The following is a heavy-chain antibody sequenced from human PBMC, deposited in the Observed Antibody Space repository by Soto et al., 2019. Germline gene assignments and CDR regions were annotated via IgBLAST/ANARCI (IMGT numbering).Heavy chain of an antibody. D-gene: IGHD6-13*01. CDR1: GFTLSSYA. CDR2: ISGSGGST. V-gene: IGHV3-23*01. J-gene: IGHJ4*02. CDR3: AKALSIAAAGYYFDY. Sequence: GGSLRLSCAASGFTLSSYAMSWVRQAPGKGLEWVSAISGSGGSTYYADSVKGRCTISRDNSKNTLYLQMNSLRAEDTAVYYCAKALSIAAAGYYFDYWGQGTLVTVSS.